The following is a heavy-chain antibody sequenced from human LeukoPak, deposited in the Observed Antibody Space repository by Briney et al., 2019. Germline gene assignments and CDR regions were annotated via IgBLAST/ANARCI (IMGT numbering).Heavy chain of an antibody. CDR2: IWYDGSNT. D-gene: IGHD2-15*01. J-gene: IGHJ4*02. CDR1: GFTFSTYG. Sequence: PGGSLRLSCAASGFTFSTYGMHWVRQAPGRGLEWVAVIWYDGSNTYYADSVKGRFTISRDNSKNTLYLQMNSLRAEDTAVYYCARDLCRGGSCRYADYWGQGTLDTVSS. CDR3: ARDLCRGGSCRYADY. V-gene: IGHV3-33*01.